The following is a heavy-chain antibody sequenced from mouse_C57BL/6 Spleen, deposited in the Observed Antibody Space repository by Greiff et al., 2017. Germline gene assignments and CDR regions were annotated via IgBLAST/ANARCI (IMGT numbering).Heavy chain of an antibody. V-gene: IGHV5-4*03. Sequence: EVKLMESGGGLVKPGGSLKFSCAASGFTFSSYAMSWVRQTPEKRLEWVATISDGGSYTYYPDNVKGRFTSSRDNAKNNLYLQMSHLKSEDTAMYYCARGDDYDPNWYVDVWGTGTTVTVSS. J-gene: IGHJ1*03. CDR2: ISDGGSYT. D-gene: IGHD2-4*01. CDR3: ARGDDYDPNWYVDV. CDR1: GFTFSSYA.